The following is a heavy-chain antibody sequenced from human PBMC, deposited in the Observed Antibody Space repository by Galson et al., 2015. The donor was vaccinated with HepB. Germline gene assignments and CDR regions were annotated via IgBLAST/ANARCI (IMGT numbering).Heavy chain of an antibody. J-gene: IGHJ3*02. Sequence: SLRLSCAASGFTFSSYWMHWVRQAPGKGLVWVSRINSDGSSTSYADSVKGRFTISRDNAKNTLYLQMNSLRAEDTAVYYCARVGRDVFGVVNAFDIWGQGTMVTVSS. CDR2: INSDGSST. V-gene: IGHV3-74*01. CDR3: ARVGRDVFGVVNAFDI. D-gene: IGHD3-3*01. CDR1: GFTFSSYW.